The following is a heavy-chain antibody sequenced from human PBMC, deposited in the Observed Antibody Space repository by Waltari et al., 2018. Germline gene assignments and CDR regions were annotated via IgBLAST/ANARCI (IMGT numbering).Heavy chain of an antibody. CDR1: GGSTSTHY. D-gene: IGHD3-16*01. V-gene: IGHV4-59*11. J-gene: IGHJ3*02. CDR3: ARESGGDAFDI. Sequence: QVQLQESGPGLVKPSETLSLTCTVSGGSTSTHYWSWIRQPPGKGREWIGYIYYSGSTNYNPSLKSRVTISVDTSKNQYSLKLSSVTAADTAVYYCARESGGDAFDIWGQGTMVTVSS. CDR2: IYYSGST.